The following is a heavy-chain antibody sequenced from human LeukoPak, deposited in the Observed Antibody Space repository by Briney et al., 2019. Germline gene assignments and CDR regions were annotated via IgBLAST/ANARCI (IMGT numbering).Heavy chain of an antibody. CDR3: AKDPYDTKVY. J-gene: IGHJ4*02. V-gene: IGHV3-30*02. Sequence: PGGSLRLSCAASGFTFSSYGMHWVRQAPGKGLEWVAFIWYDGSNEYYADSVKGRFTISRDNSKNTLYLQMNSLRAEDTAVYYCAKDPYDTKVYWGQGTLVTVSS. CDR1: GFTFSSYG. CDR2: IWYDGSNE. D-gene: IGHD3-22*01.